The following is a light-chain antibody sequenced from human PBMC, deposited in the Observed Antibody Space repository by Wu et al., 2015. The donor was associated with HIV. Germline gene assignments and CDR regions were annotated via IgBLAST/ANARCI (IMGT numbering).Light chain of an antibody. CDR2: KAS. CDR3: QQYNNYSST. J-gene: IGKJ1*01. V-gene: IGKV1-5*03. CDR1: QSISSW. Sequence: DIQMTQSPSTLSASVGDRVTITCRASQSISSWLAWYQQKPGKAPNLLIYKASSLESGVPSRISGSGSGTEFTLTISSLQPDDFATYYCQQYNNYSSTFGQGTKVEIK.